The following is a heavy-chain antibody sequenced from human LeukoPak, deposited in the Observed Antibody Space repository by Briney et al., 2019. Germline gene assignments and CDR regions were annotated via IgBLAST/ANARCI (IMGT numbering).Heavy chain of an antibody. J-gene: IGHJ4*02. CDR2: ISAYNGTT. D-gene: IGHD6-19*01. Sequence: GASVKVSCKASGYTFTSYGISWVRQAPGQGLEGMGWISAYNGTTNYAQKLQGRVTMTTDTSTSTAYMEMGSLRSDDTAVYYCARQWLDGACDYWGQGTLVTVSS. CDR3: ARQWLDGACDY. CDR1: GYTFTSYG. V-gene: IGHV1-18*01.